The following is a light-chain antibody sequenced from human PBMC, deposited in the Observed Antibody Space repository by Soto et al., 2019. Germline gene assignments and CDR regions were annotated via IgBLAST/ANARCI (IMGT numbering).Light chain of an antibody. V-gene: IGKV3-20*01. CDR1: QSVSSN. Sequence: EIVMTQSPATLSVSPGERATLSGRASQSVSSNFAWYQQTPGKAPRLLIYGASNRATGIPDRLSGSGSGTDFTIPISRLEPEDFAVYYCQQYGSSGTFGQGTKVDIK. CDR2: GAS. J-gene: IGKJ1*01. CDR3: QQYGSSGT.